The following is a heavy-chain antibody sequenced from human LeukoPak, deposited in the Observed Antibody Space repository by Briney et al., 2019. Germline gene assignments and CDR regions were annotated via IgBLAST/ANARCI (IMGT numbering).Heavy chain of an antibody. CDR3: ARTKEMATIGPFDY. V-gene: IGHV5-51*01. CDR2: IYPGDSDT. D-gene: IGHD5-24*01. Sequence: GESLKISCKGSGYSFTSYWIGWVRQMPGKGLAWMGIIYPGDSDTKYRPSFQGQVTISADKSISTAYLQWSSLKASDTAMYYCARTKEMATIGPFDYWGQGTLVTVSS. CDR1: GYSFTSYW. J-gene: IGHJ4*02.